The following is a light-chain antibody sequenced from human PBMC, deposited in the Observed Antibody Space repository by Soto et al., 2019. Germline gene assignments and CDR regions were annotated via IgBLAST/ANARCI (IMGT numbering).Light chain of an antibody. CDR2: DAS. CDR1: QSVGSNY. CDR3: QVYDRSPL. Sequence: EIVLTQSPDTLSLSPGERATLSCRASQSVGSNYLAWYQQKPGQAPRLLMYDASGRASGIPDRLTGSGSGTDFTLTISSLEPEDFGVYYCQVYDRSPLFGGGPKVDIK. V-gene: IGKV3-20*01. J-gene: IGKJ4*01.